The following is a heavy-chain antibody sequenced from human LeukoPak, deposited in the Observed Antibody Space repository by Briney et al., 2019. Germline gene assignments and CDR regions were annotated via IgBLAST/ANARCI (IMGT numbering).Heavy chain of an antibody. J-gene: IGHJ4*02. Sequence: SETLSLTCAVSGGAIASGGYSWNWIRQSPGEGLEWIGCIYDRGPAYYNPSLKSRFTISVDRPKNQFFLNVTSLTAADTAVYYCARSRQASGLFSFWGQGTPVVVSS. CDR1: GGAIASGGYS. D-gene: IGHD3-10*01. CDR3: ARSRQASGLFSF. V-gene: IGHV4-30-2*06. CDR2: IYDRGPA.